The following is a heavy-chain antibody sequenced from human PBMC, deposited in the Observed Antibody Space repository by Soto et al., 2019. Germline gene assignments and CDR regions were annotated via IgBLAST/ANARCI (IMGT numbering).Heavy chain of an antibody. V-gene: IGHV3-21*01. CDR2: ISRSSSYI. CDR3: ARDTIIAMVRGVLNWFDP. D-gene: IGHD3-10*01. CDR1: VFTFSIYT. J-gene: IGHJ5*02. Sequence: PWGSLRVACVSSVFTFSIYTMDWVGQAPGKGLDLVSSISRSSSYIYYADSVKGRFTISRDNAKNSLYLQMNRLRAEDTAVYSCARDTIIAMVRGVLNWFDPWGQGTLVTVSS.